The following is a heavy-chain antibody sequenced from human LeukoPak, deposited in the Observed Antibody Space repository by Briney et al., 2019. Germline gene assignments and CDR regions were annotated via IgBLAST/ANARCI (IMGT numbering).Heavy chain of an antibody. CDR3: AKGHSSSPFDY. Sequence: GGSLRLSCAASGFTFSSYGMHWVRQAPGKGLEWVSAISGSGGSTYYADSVKGRFTISRDNSKNTLYLQMNSLRAEDTAVYYCAKGHSSSPFDYWGQGTLVTVSS. CDR2: ISGSGGST. D-gene: IGHD6-13*01. J-gene: IGHJ4*02. CDR1: GFTFSSYG. V-gene: IGHV3-23*01.